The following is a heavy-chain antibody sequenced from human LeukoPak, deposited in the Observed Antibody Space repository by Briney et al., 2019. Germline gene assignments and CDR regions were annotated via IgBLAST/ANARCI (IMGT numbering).Heavy chain of an antibody. CDR3: AKQDPYSSAWYP. J-gene: IGHJ5*02. V-gene: IGHV3-23*01. Sequence: PGGSLRLSCAASGFTFSSSAMSWVRQAPGKGLEWVSAISDSGVSTYYADSVKGRFTISRDNSKNTLDLQMNSLRADDTAVYYCAKQDPYSSAWYPWGQGTLVTVSS. CDR1: GFTFSSSA. D-gene: IGHD6-19*01. CDR2: ISDSGVST.